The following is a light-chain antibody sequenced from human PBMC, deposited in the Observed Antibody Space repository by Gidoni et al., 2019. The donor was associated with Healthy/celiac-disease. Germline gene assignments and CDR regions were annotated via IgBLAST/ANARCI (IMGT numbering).Light chain of an antibody. Sequence: DIQMTQSPSSLSASVGDRVTITCQASQDISNYLNWYQQKPGKAPKLLIYDASNLETGVPSRFSGSGSGTDFTFTIRSLQPEDIATYYCQQYDNLPLTFXGXTKVETK. CDR3: QQYDNLPLT. V-gene: IGKV1-33*01. CDR2: DAS. J-gene: IGKJ4*01. CDR1: QDISNY.